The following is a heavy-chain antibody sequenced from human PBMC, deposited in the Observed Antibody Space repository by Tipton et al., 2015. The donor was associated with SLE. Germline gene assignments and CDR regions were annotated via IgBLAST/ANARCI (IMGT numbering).Heavy chain of an antibody. CDR3: ARGVAIYWITYYDYYMDV. Sequence: TLSLTCTVSGDSFTSHYYNWIRQPPGQGLEWIGHISTTWGTIYNPSLASRISISMDRSKNQISLTLTSVTAADTGVYYCARGVAIYWITYYDYYMDVWGKGTTVTVSS. D-gene: IGHD2-2*03. CDR2: ISTTWGT. J-gene: IGHJ6*03. V-gene: IGHV4-4*08. CDR1: GDSFTSHY.